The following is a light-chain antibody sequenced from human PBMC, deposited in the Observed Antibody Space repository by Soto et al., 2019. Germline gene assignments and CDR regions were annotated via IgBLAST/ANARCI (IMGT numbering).Light chain of an antibody. J-gene: IGLJ3*02. Sequence: QSVLTQPPSVSAAPGQKVTISCSGSNSNIGGNYVSWYQQLPGAAPKLLIYDNTKRPSGIPGRFFGSKSDTSATLGVAGLQTGDEADYFCATWDTSLSAVVFGGGTKVTVL. CDR2: DNT. V-gene: IGLV1-51*01. CDR3: ATWDTSLSAVV. CDR1: NSNIGGNY.